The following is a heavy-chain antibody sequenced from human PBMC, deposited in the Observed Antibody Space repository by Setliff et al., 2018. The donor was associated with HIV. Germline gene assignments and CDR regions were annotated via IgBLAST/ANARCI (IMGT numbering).Heavy chain of an antibody. Sequence: SETLSLTCTVSGGSVGSSSYYWAWIRQPPGKGLEWIGSVYYTGSIKYNPSLESRVTISIDTSENQFSLRLTSVTAADTAVYYCARDDSIVLVPAIMRGDGFDFWGQGTVVTVSS. CDR1: GGSVGSSSYY. V-gene: IGHV4-39*07. D-gene: IGHD2-2*01. CDR3: ARDDSIVLVPAIMRGDGFDF. J-gene: IGHJ3*01. CDR2: VYYTGSI.